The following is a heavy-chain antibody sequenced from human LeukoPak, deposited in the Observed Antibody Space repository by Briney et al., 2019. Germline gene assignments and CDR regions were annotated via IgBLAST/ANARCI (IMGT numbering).Heavy chain of an antibody. J-gene: IGHJ4*02. CDR2: IYHSGST. CDR1: GYSISSGYY. D-gene: IGHD3-22*01. CDR3: ARARSYYYDSSGLLDY. Sequence: SETLSLTCTVSGYSISSGYYWGWIRQPPGKGLEWIGSIYHSGSTYYNPSLKSRVTISVDKSKNQFSLKLSSVTAADTAVYYCARARSYYYDSSGLLDYWGQGTLVTVSS. V-gene: IGHV4-38-2*02.